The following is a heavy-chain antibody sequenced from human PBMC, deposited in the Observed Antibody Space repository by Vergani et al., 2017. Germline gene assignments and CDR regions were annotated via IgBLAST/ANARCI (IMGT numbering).Heavy chain of an antibody. V-gene: IGHV4-4*07. CDR3: ARDRDSVAGSLYYYYMDV. J-gene: IGHJ6*03. CDR1: GGPISSYY. Sequence: QVQLQESGPGLVKPSETLSLTCTVSGGPISSYYWSWIRQPAGKGLEWIGRIYTSGSTNYNPSLKSRVTMSVDTSKNQFSLKLSSVTAADTAVYYCARDRDSVAGSLYYYYMDVWGKGTTVTVSS. CDR2: IYTSGST. D-gene: IGHD6-19*01.